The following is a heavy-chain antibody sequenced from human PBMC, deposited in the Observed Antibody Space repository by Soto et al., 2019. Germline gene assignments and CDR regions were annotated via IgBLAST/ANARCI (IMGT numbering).Heavy chain of an antibody. Sequence: DVQLVESGGGLVKPGGSLRLSCEVSGFSFRISAINWVRQAPGKGLEWVSSINSGSTSVRYADSVKGRFTISRDNANNSLSLHMNSLRVENTAVYYRARGGGSLNYWGQGTLVTVSS. CDR3: ARGGGSLNY. J-gene: IGHJ4*02. CDR1: GFSFRISA. V-gene: IGHV3-21*02. D-gene: IGHD2-15*01. CDR2: INSGSTSV.